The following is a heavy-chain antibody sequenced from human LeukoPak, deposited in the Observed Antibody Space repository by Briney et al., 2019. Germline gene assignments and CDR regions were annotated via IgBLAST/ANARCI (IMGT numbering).Heavy chain of an antibody. J-gene: IGHJ4*02. CDR3: AKRVSYSNSAAYFDC. CDR1: GFTFSSYA. V-gene: IGHV3-23*01. CDR2: ISDGADST. Sequence: GGSLRLSCAASGFTFSSYAMSWVRQAPGKGLEWVSAISDGADSTYYADSVRGRFTISRDNFMNTLYLQMNSLRADDTAAYYCAKRVSYSNSAAYFDCWGQGTLVTVSS. D-gene: IGHD6-6*01.